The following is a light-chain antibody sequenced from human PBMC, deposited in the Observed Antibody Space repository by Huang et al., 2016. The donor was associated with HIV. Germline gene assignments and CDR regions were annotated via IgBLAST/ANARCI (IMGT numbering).Light chain of an antibody. J-gene: IGKJ1*01. CDR2: GAS. Sequence: EIVITQSPATLSVSPGERATPSCRASQSVSRNLAWYQQKPGQTPTLLISGASTRASGIPARVGGSGCGTEFTLTITSLQSEAFAVYYCQQYDKWPPGWTFGQGTKVEIK. V-gene: IGKV3-15*01. CDR3: QQYDKWPPGWT. CDR1: QSVSRN.